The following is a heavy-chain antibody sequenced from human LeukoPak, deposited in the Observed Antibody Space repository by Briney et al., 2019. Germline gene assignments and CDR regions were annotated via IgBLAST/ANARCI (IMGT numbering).Heavy chain of an antibody. V-gene: IGHV3-23*01. CDR2: ISGSGGST. D-gene: IGHD2-15*01. J-gene: IGHJ4*02. CDR3: AKRLSRGYYGKLIFDY. CDR1: GFTFSSYA. Sequence: PGGSLRLSCAASGFTFSSYAMSWVRQAPGKGLEWVSAISGSGGSTYYADSVKGRFTISRDNSGSTLYLQMNSLRIEDSAVYYCAKRLSRGYYGKLIFDYWGQGALVTVSS.